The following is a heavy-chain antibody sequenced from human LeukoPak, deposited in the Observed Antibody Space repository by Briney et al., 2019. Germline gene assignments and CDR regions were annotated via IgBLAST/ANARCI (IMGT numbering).Heavy chain of an antibody. CDR3: ARDVGGGPFFDY. Sequence: SETLSLTCTVSGGSITSDYWSWIRQPPGKGLEWIGFMYYSGSTKYNPSLKSRVTISVDTSKNQFSLKLSSVTAADTAVYYCARDVGGGPFFDYWGQGTLVTVSS. D-gene: IGHD2-15*01. J-gene: IGHJ4*02. CDR2: MYYSGST. CDR1: GGSITSDY. V-gene: IGHV4-59*01.